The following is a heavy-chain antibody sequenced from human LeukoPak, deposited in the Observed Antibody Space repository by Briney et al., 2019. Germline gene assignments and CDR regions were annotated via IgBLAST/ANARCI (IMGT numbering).Heavy chain of an antibody. CDR1: EYSFASYS. CDR3: ARQASSSEYYFDY. Sequence: GESLSISGKGSEYSFASYSIGWVRQMTGKGLEWMGPFYPGDSDTRYRPSFQGQVTISADKSISTAYLQWSSLKASDTAMYCCARQASSSEYYFDYWGQGTLVTVSS. D-gene: IGHD6-6*01. J-gene: IGHJ4*02. CDR2: FYPGDSDT. V-gene: IGHV5-51*01.